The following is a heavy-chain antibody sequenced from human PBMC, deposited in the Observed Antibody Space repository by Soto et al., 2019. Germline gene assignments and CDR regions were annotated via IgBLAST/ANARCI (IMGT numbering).Heavy chain of an antibody. D-gene: IGHD3-10*01. V-gene: IGHV3-23*01. J-gene: IGHJ4*02. CDR3: AKDRLWFGRATEDY. Sequence: EVHLLESGGGLVQPGGSLRLSCAGSGFLFRSFAMSWVRQAPGKGLEWVSGISDTGHTYYADSVMGRFTISRDNSENTLYLQMTALRAEDTATYFCAKDRLWFGRATEDYWGQGILVTVSS. CDR2: ISDTGHT. CDR1: GFLFRSFA.